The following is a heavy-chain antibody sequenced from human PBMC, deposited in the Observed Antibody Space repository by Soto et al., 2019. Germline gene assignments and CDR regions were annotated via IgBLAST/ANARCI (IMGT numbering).Heavy chain of an antibody. Sequence: GGSLRLSCAASGFTFSSCAISWGCQAQGQGLEWVSGSSGSGSSTYYADSVKGRFTISRDNSKKTLYLQMNSLRAEDTAVYYCATSLVGYHDFDYWGQGTLVTVSS. CDR3: ATSLVGYHDFDY. CDR1: GFTFSSCA. V-gene: IGHV3-23*01. CDR2: SSGSGSST. D-gene: IGHD1-26*01. J-gene: IGHJ4*02.